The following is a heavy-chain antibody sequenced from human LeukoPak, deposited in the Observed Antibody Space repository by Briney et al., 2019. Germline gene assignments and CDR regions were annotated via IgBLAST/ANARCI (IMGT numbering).Heavy chain of an antibody. CDR1: GFTFSSYA. J-gene: IGHJ6*03. Sequence: GGSLRLSCAASGFTFSSYAMSWVRQAPGKGLEWVSAISGSGGSTYYADSVKGRFTISRDNSKNTLHLQMNSLRADDPAVYYCANPVAYSGSYLRYYYYYMDVWGKGTTVTVSS. CDR2: ISGSGGST. V-gene: IGHV3-23*01. D-gene: IGHD1-26*01. CDR3: ANPVAYSGSYLRYYYYYMDV.